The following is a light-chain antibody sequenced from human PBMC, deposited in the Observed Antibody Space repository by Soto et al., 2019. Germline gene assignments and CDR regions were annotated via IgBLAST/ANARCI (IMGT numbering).Light chain of an antibody. CDR1: QSVSSSY. CDR3: EQDYSSLYS. V-gene: IGKV3-20*01. J-gene: IGKJ2*01. Sequence: EIVLTQSPGTLSLSPGERATLSCRASQSVSSSYLAWYQQKPGQAPRLLIYGASSRATGIPDRFSGSGSGTDFNLTISRMEPEDCAVYYCEQDYSSLYSFGQGTKLEIK. CDR2: GAS.